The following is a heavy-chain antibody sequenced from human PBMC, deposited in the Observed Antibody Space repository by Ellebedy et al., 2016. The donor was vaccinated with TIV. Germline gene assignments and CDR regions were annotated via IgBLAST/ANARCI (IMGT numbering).Heavy chain of an antibody. D-gene: IGHD1-26*01. CDR1: GFTFNTYS. Sequence: GESLKISCAASGFTFNTYSMNWVRQAPGKGLEWVSSISSSSSYIYYADSVKGRFTISRDNAKNSLYLQMDSLRAEDTAVYYCARDVGSLWGQGTTVTVSS. CDR3: ARDVGSL. J-gene: IGHJ6*02. CDR2: ISSSSSYI. V-gene: IGHV3-21*06.